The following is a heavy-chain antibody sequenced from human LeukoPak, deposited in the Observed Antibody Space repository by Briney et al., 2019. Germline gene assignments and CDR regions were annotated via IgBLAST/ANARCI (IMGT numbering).Heavy chain of an antibody. CDR3: ARDLGLVT. V-gene: IGHV4-34*01. D-gene: IGHD3-16*01. CDR2: INHSGST. J-gene: IGHJ5*02. CDR1: GGSFSGYY. Sequence: PSETLSLTCAVYGGSFSGYYWSWIRQPPGKGLEWIGEINHSGSTNYNPSLKSRVTISVDTSKNQFSLKLSSVTAADTAVYYCARDLGLVTWGQGTLVTVSS.